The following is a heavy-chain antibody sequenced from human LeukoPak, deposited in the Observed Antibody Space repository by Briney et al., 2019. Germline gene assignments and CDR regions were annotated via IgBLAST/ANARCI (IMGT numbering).Heavy chain of an antibody. J-gene: IGHJ4*02. CDR1: GFTVSRNY. D-gene: IGHD2-15*01. Sequence: GGSLRLSCAASGFTVSRNYMSWVRQAPGKGLEWVSGISGSGGSTYYADSVKGRFTISRDNSKNSLYLQMNSLRAEDTAVYYCARGDCSGGSCYLSLTTIDYWGQGTLVTVSS. CDR2: ISGSGGST. CDR3: ARGDCSGGSCYLSLTTIDY. V-gene: IGHV3-23*01.